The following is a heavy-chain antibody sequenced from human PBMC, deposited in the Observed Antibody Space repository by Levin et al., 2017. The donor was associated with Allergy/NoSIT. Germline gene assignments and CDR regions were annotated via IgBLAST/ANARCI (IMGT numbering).Heavy chain of an antibody. V-gene: IGHV3-30*18. J-gene: IGHJ6*03. CDR3: AKMLVSGYYYYYMDV. Sequence: LSLTCAASGFTFSSYGMHWVRQAPGKGLEWVAVISYDGSNKYYADSVKGRFTISRDNSKNTLYLQMNSLRAEDTAVYYCAKMLVSGYYYYYMDVWGKGTTVTVSS. CDR1: GFTFSSYG. D-gene: IGHD3-16*01. CDR2: ISYDGSNK.